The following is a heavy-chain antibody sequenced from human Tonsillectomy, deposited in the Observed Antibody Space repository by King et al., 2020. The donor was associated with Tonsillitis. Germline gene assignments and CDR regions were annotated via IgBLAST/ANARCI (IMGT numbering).Heavy chain of an antibody. D-gene: IGHD2-15*01. CDR3: ARPVGGGNFDY. Sequence: VQLVESGGGLVKPGGSLRLSCAASGFTFSSYSMNWVRQAPGKGLEWVSSITSSSSYIYYSDSVKGRFTISRDNAKNSLYLQMNSLRAEDTAVYYCARPVGGGNFDYWGQGTLVTVSS. J-gene: IGHJ4*02. CDR2: ITSSSSYI. V-gene: IGHV3-21*01. CDR1: GFTFSSYS.